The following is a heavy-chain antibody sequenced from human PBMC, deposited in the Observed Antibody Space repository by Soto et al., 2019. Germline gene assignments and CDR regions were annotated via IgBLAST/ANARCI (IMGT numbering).Heavy chain of an antibody. Sequence: GGSLRLSCAASGFTFSSYGMHGVRQAPGKGLEWVAVIWYDGSNKYYADSVKGRFTISRDNSKNTLYLQMNSLRAEDTAVYYCAAGGAAGTKVPNWFDPWGQGTLVTVSS. CDR2: IWYDGSNK. CDR1: GFTFSSYG. V-gene: IGHV3-33*01. D-gene: IGHD6-13*01. J-gene: IGHJ5*02. CDR3: AAGGAAGTKVPNWFDP.